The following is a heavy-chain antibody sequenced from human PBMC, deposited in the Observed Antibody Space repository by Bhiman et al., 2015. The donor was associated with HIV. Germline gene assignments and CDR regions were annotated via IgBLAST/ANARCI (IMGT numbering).Heavy chain of an antibody. CDR3: ARPPLVLCGGDCTAPPYFQH. V-gene: IGHV3-30-3*01. J-gene: IGHJ1*01. CDR1: GFTFSSYA. CDR2: LSYDGSTK. D-gene: IGHD2-21*02. Sequence: QVQLVESGGGVVQPGRSLRLSCAASGFTFSSYAMHWVRQAPGKGLEWVAVLSYDGSTKYYADSVKGRFTISRDNSKNTLYLQMNSLRVEDTAVYYCARPPLVLCGGDCTAPPYFQHWGQGTLVTVSS.